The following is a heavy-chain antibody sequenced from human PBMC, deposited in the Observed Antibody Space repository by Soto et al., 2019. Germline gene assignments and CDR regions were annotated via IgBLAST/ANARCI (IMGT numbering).Heavy chain of an antibody. Sequence: PSETLSLTXAVYGGSFSGYYWSWIRQPPGKGLEWIGEINHSGRTNCNPSLKSRVTISVDTSKNQFSLKLSSVTAADTAVYYCARGISYYDFWSGYRHYYGMDVWGQGTTVTVSS. D-gene: IGHD3-3*01. CDR2: INHSGRT. J-gene: IGHJ6*02. CDR3: ARGISYYDFWSGYRHYYGMDV. V-gene: IGHV4-34*01. CDR1: GGSFSGYY.